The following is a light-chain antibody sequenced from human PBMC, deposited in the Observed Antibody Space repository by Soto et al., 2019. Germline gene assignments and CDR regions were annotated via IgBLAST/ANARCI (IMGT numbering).Light chain of an antibody. CDR3: QQYKSYPLT. Sequence: DIQMTQSPSTLSASVGDRVTITCRASQSISSWFAWYQQKPGKAPKLLIYKASSLESGVPSRFSGSGSGTEFTLNISSLQPDEFATYYCQQYKSYPLTFGGGTKVEIK. V-gene: IGKV1-5*03. CDR2: KAS. J-gene: IGKJ4*01. CDR1: QSISSW.